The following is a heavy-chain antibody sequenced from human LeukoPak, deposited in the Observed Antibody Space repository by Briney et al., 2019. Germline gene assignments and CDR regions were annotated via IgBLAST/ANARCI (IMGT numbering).Heavy chain of an antibody. CDR3: ARDPRHHSGTFDI. V-gene: IGHV4-61*02. CDR1: GGSISSGSYY. J-gene: IGHJ3*02. CDR2: IYTSGST. D-gene: IGHD2-15*01. Sequence: SETLSLTCTVSGGSISSGSYYWSWIRQPAGKGREWIGRIYTSGSTNYNPSLQSRVTISLDTSQNQFSLRLRSVTAADTAVYYCARDPRHHSGTFDIWGQGTMVTVSS.